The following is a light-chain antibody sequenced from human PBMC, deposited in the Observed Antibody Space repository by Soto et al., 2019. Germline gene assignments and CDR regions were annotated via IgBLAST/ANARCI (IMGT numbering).Light chain of an antibody. CDR3: QQNYRTPYT. CDR2: LAS. CDR1: QSVLYSSNNKNY. J-gene: IGKJ2*01. V-gene: IGKV4-1*01. Sequence: DIVMTQSPDSLALSLGERATINCKSSQSVLYSSNNKNYLAWYQQKPGQPPKLLIYLASTRESGVPDRFSGNGSGTDFPHTNSSLPAEDGAVYYLQQNYRTPYTFGQGTKLEIK.